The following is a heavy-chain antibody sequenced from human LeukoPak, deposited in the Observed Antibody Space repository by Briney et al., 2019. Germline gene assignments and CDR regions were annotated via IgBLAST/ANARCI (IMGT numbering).Heavy chain of an antibody. CDR2: ISSSDSTI. J-gene: IGHJ4*02. Sequence: GGSLRLSCAASGFTFSSYEMNWVRQAPGKGLEWVSYISSSDSTIYYADSVKGRFTISRDNAKNSLYLQMNSLRAEDTAVYYCARGAIVVVITTVYFDYWGQGTLVTVSS. CDR1: GFTFSSYE. CDR3: ARGAIVVVITTVYFDY. D-gene: IGHD3-22*01. V-gene: IGHV3-48*03.